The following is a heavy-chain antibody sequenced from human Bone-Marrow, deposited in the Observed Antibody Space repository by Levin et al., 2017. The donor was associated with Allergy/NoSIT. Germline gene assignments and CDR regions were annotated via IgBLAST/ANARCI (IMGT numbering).Heavy chain of an antibody. D-gene: IGHD1-26*01. CDR2: IKTDGSEK. CDR1: GFSFSAYW. Sequence: GESLKISCAASGFSFSAYWMSWVRQAPGKGLEWVANIKTDGSEKYFVDSVKGRFTVSRDNAQNSLYLQMNSLRPEDTAVYFCARPSQYSGSYMDYWGQGTLVTVS. V-gene: IGHV3-7*03. CDR3: ARPSQYSGSYMDY. J-gene: IGHJ4*02.